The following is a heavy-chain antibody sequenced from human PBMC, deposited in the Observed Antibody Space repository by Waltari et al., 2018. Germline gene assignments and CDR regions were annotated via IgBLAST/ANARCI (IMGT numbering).Heavy chain of an antibody. V-gene: IGHV3-7*01. Sequence: EVQLVESGGGLVQPGGSLRLSCAASGFTFISYWMSWGRQAPGKGLEWVANIKQDGSEKYYVDSVKGRFTISRDNAKNSLYLQMNSLRAEDTAVYYCARNWRWLHPDYWGQGTLVTVSS. CDR1: GFTFISYW. CDR3: ARNWRWLHPDY. J-gene: IGHJ4*02. CDR2: IKQDGSEK. D-gene: IGHD5-12*01.